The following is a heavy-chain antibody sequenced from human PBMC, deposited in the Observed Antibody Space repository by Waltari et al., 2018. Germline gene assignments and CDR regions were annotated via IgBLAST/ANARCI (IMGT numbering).Heavy chain of an antibody. CDR2: IKQDESGK. Sequence: EVQLVESGGGLVQPGGSLRLSCAASGFTFSSYWMSWVRQAPGKGVGWVANIKQDESGKCYVDAVKGRSTISRHKAKNSLYLQMNSLIAEDTAVYYCAGLWIAAAGHLGNAFDIWGQGTMVTDSS. V-gene: IGHV3-7*02. CDR1: GFTFSSYW. CDR3: AGLWIAAAGHLGNAFDI. D-gene: IGHD6-13*01. J-gene: IGHJ3*02.